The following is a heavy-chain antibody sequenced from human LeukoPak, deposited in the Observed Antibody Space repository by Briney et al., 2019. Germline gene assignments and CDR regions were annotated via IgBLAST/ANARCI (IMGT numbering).Heavy chain of an antibody. V-gene: IGHV3-48*01. D-gene: IGHD5-24*01. CDR1: GFTFSTYN. J-gene: IGHJ5*02. CDR3: AKDPGWHTSLEYNWFDP. CDR2: ITSSSTNI. Sequence: GGSLRLSCAASGFTFSTYNMNWVRQAPGKGLEWVSHITSSSTNIYYADSVKGRFTISRDNSKNTLYLQINSLRAEDTAVYYCAKDPGWHTSLEYNWFDPWGQGTLVTVSS.